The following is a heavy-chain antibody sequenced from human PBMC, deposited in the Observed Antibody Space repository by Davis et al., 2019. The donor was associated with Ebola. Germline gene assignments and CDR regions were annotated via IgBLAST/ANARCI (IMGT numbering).Heavy chain of an antibody. Sequence: MPSETLSLTCTVSGDSISSDYWSWIRQSPGKGLEWIGYIYYSGSTNYNPSLKSRVTISVDTSKNQFSLKLSSVTAADTAVYYCARGPTRYYFDYWGQGTLVTVSS. CDR2: IYYSGST. V-gene: IGHV4-59*01. D-gene: IGHD4-17*01. CDR3: ARGPTRYYFDY. J-gene: IGHJ4*02. CDR1: GDSISSDY.